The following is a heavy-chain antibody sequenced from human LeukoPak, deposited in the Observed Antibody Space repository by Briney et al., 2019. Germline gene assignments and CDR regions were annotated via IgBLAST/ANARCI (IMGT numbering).Heavy chain of an antibody. Sequence: ASVKVSCKASGYTFTGYYMHWVRQAPGQGLEWMGRINPNSGGTNYAQKFQGRVTMTRETSISTAYMELSRLRSDDTAVYYCARLTASDIVVVPAAIGYWGQGTLVTVSS. CDR2: INPNSGGT. D-gene: IGHD2-2*02. CDR3: ARLTASDIVVVPAAIGY. CDR1: GYTFTGYY. J-gene: IGHJ4*02. V-gene: IGHV1-2*06.